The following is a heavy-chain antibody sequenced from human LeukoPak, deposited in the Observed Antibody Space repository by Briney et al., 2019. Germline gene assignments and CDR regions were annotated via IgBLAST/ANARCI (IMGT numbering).Heavy chain of an antibody. V-gene: IGHV3-48*03. CDR3: ARWGGYCSSTSCYAGLVWYFQH. Sequence: GGSLRLSCAASGFTFSSYEMNWVRQAPGKGLEWVSYISSSGSTIYYADSVKGRFTISRDNAKNSLYLQMNSLRAEDTAVYYCARWGGYCSSTSCYAGLVWYFQHWGQGTLVTVSS. CDR1: GFTFSSYE. D-gene: IGHD2-2*01. CDR2: ISSSGSTI. J-gene: IGHJ1*01.